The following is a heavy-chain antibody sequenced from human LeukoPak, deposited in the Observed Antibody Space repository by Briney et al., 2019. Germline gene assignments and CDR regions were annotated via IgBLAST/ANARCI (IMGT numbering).Heavy chain of an antibody. CDR3: ARDDAAPGIIFDY. CDR2: IHSDGSSR. V-gene: IGHV3-74*03. J-gene: IGHJ4*02. CDR1: GFTFSSYW. Sequence: GGSLRLSCAASGFTFSSYWMHWVRQAPGKGLVWDSRIHSDGSSRKYADSVGGRFTISRDNAKKTLYLQMNSLRAEDTAVYFCARDDAAPGIIFDYWGQGTLVTVSS. D-gene: IGHD6-13*01.